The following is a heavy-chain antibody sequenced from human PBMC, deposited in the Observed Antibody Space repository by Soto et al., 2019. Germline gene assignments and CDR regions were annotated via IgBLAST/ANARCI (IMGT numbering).Heavy chain of an antibody. CDR1: GFTFSSYG. CDR2: IWYDVSNK. CDR3: AREGIVVVPAAIRPIDY. J-gene: IGHJ4*02. D-gene: IGHD2-2*01. Sequence: PGGSLRLSCAASGFTFSSYGMHWVRQAPGKGLEWVAVIWYDVSNKYYADSVKGRFTISRDNSKNTLYLQMNSLRAEDTAVYYCAREGIVVVPAAIRPIDYWGQGTLVTVSS. V-gene: IGHV3-33*01.